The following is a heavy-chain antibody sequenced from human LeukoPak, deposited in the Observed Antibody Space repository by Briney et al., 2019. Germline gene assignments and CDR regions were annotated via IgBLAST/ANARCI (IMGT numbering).Heavy chain of an antibody. CDR2: IRYDGSNK. V-gene: IGHV3-30*02. D-gene: IGHD1-1*01. Sequence: GRSLRLSCAASGFTFSNYGMHWVRQAPGKGLEWVAFIRYDGSNKYYADSVKGRFTISRDNSKNTLYLQMNSLRAEDTAVYYCAKDRGNWNYFDYWGQGTLVTVSS. CDR3: AKDRGNWNYFDY. CDR1: GFTFSNYG. J-gene: IGHJ4*02.